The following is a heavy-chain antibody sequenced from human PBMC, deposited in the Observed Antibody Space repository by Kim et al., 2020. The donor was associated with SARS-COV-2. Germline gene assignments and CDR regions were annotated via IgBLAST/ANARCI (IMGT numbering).Heavy chain of an antibody. CDR3: ARDLNGYSYGYAGYYFD. CDR2: ISYDGSNK. V-gene: IGHV3-30*04. Sequence: GGSLRLSCAASGFTFSSYAMHWVRQAPGKGLEWVAVISYDGSNKYYADSVKGRFTISRDNSKNTLYLQMNSLRAEDTAVYYCARDLNGYSYGYAGYYFD. D-gene: IGHD5-18*01. CDR1: GFTFSSYA. J-gene: IGHJ4*01.